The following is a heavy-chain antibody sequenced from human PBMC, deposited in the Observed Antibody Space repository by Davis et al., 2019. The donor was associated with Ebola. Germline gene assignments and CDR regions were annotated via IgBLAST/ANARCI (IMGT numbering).Heavy chain of an antibody. Sequence: SVKVSCKASGGTFSSYAISWVRQPPGQGLEWMGGIIPIFGTANYAQKFQGRVTITADKSTSTAYMELSSLRSEDTAVYYCARAGSTVTTVLVYYYYGMDVWGQGTTVTVSS. J-gene: IGHJ6*02. D-gene: IGHD4-17*01. CDR2: IIPIFGTA. CDR1: GGTFSSYA. CDR3: ARAGSTVTTVLVYYYYGMDV. V-gene: IGHV1-69*06.